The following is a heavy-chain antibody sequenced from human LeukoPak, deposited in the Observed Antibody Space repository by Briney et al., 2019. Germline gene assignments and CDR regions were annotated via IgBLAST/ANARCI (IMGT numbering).Heavy chain of an antibody. D-gene: IGHD1-1*01. Sequence: SVKVSCKASGGTFSSYAISWVRQAPGQGLEWMGRIIPILGIANYAQKFQGRVTITADKSTSTAYMELSSLRPEDTAVYYCARGGTGTTSATDYWGQGTLVTVSS. CDR1: GGTFSSYA. J-gene: IGHJ4*02. V-gene: IGHV1-69*04. CDR2: IIPILGIA. CDR3: ARGGTGTTSATDY.